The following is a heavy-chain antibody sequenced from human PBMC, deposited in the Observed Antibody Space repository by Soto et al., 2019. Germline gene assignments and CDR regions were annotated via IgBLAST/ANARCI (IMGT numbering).Heavy chain of an antibody. CDR3: ARNLNYVSSGYDSFDI. V-gene: IGHV4-4*07. J-gene: IGHJ3*02. Sequence: SETLSLTCTVSGGSISSYYWSWIRQPAGKGLEWIGRIYTSGSTNYNPSLKSRVTMSVDTSKNQFSLKLSSVTAADTAVYYCARNLNYVSSGYDSFDIWGQGTMVTVSS. D-gene: IGHD3-22*01. CDR2: IYTSGST. CDR1: GGSISSYY.